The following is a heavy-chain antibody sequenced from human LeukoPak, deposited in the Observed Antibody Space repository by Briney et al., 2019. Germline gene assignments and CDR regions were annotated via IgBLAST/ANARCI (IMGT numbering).Heavy chain of an antibody. Sequence: NRGASLEISCQGSGYSFTSYWVGWVRQLPGKGLEWMGIIYPGDSDTRYSPSFQGQVTISADKSTSTAYLQRSSLKATDTAMYYCARARIAAAGNVYYMDVWGKGTPVTVSS. J-gene: IGHJ6*03. D-gene: IGHD6-13*01. CDR3: ARARIAAAGNVYYMDV. CDR1: GYSFTSYW. CDR2: IYPGDSDT. V-gene: IGHV5-51*01.